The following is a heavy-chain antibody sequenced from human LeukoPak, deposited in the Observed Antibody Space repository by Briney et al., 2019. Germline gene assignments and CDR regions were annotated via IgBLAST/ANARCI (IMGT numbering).Heavy chain of an antibody. V-gene: IGHV5-51*01. CDR1: GYSFTSYW. CDR3: ARHLYSSGYSVSGY. J-gene: IGHJ4*02. Sequence: GESLKISCKGSGYSFTSYWIGWVRQMPGKGLELMGIIYPSDSDTRYSPSFQGQVTISADKSTSTAYLQWSSLKASDTAMYYCARHLYSSGYSVSGYWGQGTLVTVSS. CDR2: IYPSDSDT. D-gene: IGHD3-22*01.